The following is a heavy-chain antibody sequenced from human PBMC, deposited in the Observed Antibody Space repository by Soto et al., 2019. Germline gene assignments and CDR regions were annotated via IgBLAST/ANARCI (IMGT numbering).Heavy chain of an antibody. J-gene: IGHJ6*01. D-gene: IGHD1-26*01. Sequence: QVQLVESGGGVVQPGRSLRLSCAASGFTFSSYGMHWVRQAPGKGLEWVAVISYDGSNKYYADSVKGRFTISRDNSKNTLYLQMNSLRAEDTAVYYCAKGMGELLSGYYYYGMDVW. CDR2: ISYDGSNK. V-gene: IGHV3-30*18. CDR1: GFTFSSYG. CDR3: AKGMGELLSGYYYYGMDV.